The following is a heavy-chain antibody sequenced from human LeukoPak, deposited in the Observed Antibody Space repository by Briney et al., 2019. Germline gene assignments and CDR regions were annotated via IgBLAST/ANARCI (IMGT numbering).Heavy chain of an antibody. V-gene: IGHV4-4*02. CDR2: MYHSGTI. Sequence: SETLSLTCAVSGGSITSNNWWSWVRQAPGKGLEWIGEMYHSGTINYNPSLKGRVTISMDKSTNQFSLRLTPVTAADTAVYYCARGRYYGSGSYSSSWYSLYYYYMDVWGKGTTVTVSS. D-gene: IGHD3-10*01. CDR1: GGSITSNNW. J-gene: IGHJ6*03. CDR3: ARGRYYGSGSYSSSWYSLYYYYMDV.